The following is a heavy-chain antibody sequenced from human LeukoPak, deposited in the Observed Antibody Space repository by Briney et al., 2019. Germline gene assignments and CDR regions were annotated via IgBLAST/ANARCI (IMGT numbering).Heavy chain of an antibody. D-gene: IGHD1-26*01. Sequence: ASVKVSCKASGGTFSSYAISWVRQAPGQGLEWMGGIIPIFGTANYAQKLQGRVTMTTDTSTSTAYMELRSLRSDDTAVYYCARESIVGAYDYWGQGTLVTVSS. J-gene: IGHJ4*02. V-gene: IGHV1-69*05. CDR3: ARESIVGAYDY. CDR1: GGTFSSYA. CDR2: IIPIFGTA.